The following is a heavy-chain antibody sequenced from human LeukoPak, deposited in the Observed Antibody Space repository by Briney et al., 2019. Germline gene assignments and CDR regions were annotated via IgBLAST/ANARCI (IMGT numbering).Heavy chain of an antibody. Sequence: SETLSLTCTVSGGSLSSSSYYWGWIRQPPGKGLEWLGSIYYSGSTYYNPSLKSRVTISVDTSKNQFSLKLSSVTAADTAVYYCARHVDGFGELSYNWFDPWGQGTLVTVSS. J-gene: IGHJ5*02. CDR2: IYYSGST. CDR1: GGSLSSSSYY. D-gene: IGHD3-10*01. V-gene: IGHV4-39*01. CDR3: ARHVDGFGELSYNWFDP.